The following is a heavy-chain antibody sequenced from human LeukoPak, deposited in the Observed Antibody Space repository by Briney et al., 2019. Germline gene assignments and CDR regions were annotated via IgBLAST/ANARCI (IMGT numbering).Heavy chain of an antibody. D-gene: IGHD6-19*01. V-gene: IGHV4-39*01. CDR1: GGSIRSSVDY. J-gene: IGHJ4*02. CDR3: ARRGSSGFFYYFDY. Sequence: PSETLSLTCTVFGGSIRSSVDYWGWIRPPPGKGLEWIGSIHYGGITYYNPSLKSRVTISVDTSKNQFSLKLSSVTAADTAVYYCARRGSSGFFYYFDYWGQGILVTVSS. CDR2: IHYGGIT.